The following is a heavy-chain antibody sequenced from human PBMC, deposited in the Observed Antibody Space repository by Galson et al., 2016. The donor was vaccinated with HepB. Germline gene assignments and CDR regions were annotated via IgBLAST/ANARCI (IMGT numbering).Heavy chain of an antibody. V-gene: IGHV1-3*01. D-gene: IGHD5-18*01. CDR1: GYSFTTYL. CDR2: INAGNGNT. J-gene: IGHJ4*02. Sequence: SVKVSCKASGYSFTTYLTHWVRQAPGQRLEWMGWINAGNGNTMYSEKFQARVIITRDTSASTAYMELSSLRAEDTAVYYCARYGQLWSFDYWGQGTLVTVSS. CDR3: ARYGQLWSFDY.